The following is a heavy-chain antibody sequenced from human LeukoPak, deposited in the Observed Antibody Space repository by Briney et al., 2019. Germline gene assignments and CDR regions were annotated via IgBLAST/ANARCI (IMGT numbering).Heavy chain of an antibody. Sequence: SETLSLTCTVSGGSISSYYWSWIRQPPGKGLEWIGYIYYSGSTNYNPSLKSRVTISADTSKNQFSLKLSSVTAADTAVYYCAAYCGGDCRTDDAFDIWGQGIMVTVSS. CDR3: AAYCGGDCRTDDAFDI. J-gene: IGHJ3*02. CDR2: IYYSGST. CDR1: GGSISSYY. V-gene: IGHV4-59*01. D-gene: IGHD2-21*02.